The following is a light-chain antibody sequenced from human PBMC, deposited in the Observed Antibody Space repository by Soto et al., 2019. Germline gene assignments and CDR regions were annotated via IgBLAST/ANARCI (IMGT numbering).Light chain of an antibody. V-gene: IGKV3-20*01. CDR3: QQYGSSPLT. J-gene: IGKJ4*01. Sequence: ENGLTQSPCTLSLSPAQRPTLSCRASQSVSSSYLAWYQQKPGQAPRLLIYGASSRATGIPDRFSGSGSGTDFTLTISRLEPEDFAVYYCQQYGSSPLTFGGGTKVDIK. CDR1: QSVSSSY. CDR2: GAS.